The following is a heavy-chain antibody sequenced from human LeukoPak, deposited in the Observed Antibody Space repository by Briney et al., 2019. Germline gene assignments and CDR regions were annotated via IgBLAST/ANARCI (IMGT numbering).Heavy chain of an antibody. Sequence: PGGSLRLSCAASGFTVSSNYMSWVRQAPGKGLGWVSVIYSGGSTYYADSVKGRFTISRDNSKNTLYLQMNSLRAEDTAVYYCARGIVGALDAFDIWRQGTMVTVSS. V-gene: IGHV3-66*01. CDR1: GFTVSSNY. CDR3: ARGIVGALDAFDI. CDR2: IYSGGST. D-gene: IGHD1-26*01. J-gene: IGHJ3*02.